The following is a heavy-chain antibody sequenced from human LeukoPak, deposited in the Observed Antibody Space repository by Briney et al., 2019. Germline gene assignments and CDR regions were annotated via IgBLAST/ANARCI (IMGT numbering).Heavy chain of an antibody. CDR3: ARDGHRRYYYGSSGREDVFDI. CDR1: GYTFISYG. Sequence: GASVKVSCKASGYTFISYGISWVRQAPGQGLEWMGWISAYNGNTNYAQKLQGRVIMTTDTSTSTVYMELRSLRSDDTAMYYCARDGHRRYYYGSSGREDVFDIWGQGTMVTVSS. CDR2: ISAYNGNT. D-gene: IGHD3-22*01. V-gene: IGHV1-18*01. J-gene: IGHJ3*02.